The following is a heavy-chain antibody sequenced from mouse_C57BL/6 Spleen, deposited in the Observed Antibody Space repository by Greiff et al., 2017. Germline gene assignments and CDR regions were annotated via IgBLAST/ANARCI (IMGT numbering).Heavy chain of an antibody. CDR2: INYDGSST. V-gene: IGHV5-16*01. J-gene: IGHJ2*01. CDR3: ARGGTVVAFDY. D-gene: IGHD1-1*01. CDR1: GFTFSDYY. Sequence: EVQLQESEGGLVQPGSSMKLSCTASGFTFSDYYMAWVRQVPEKGLEWVANINYDGSSTYYLDSLKSRFIISRDNAKNILYLQMSSLKSEDTATYYCARGGTVVAFDYWGQGTTLTVSS.